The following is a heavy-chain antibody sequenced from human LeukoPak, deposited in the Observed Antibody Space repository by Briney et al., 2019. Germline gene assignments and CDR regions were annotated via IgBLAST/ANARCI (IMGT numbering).Heavy chain of an antibody. CDR3: AKEGDEYYDFWSGSLIRYYMDV. Sequence: PGGSLRLSCAASGFTFSSYSMSWVRQAPGKGLEWVSAISGSGGSTYYADSVKGRFTISRDNSKNTLYLQMNSLRAEDTAVYYCAKEGDEYYDFWSGSLIRYYMDVWGKGTTVTVSS. CDR1: GFTFSSYS. V-gene: IGHV3-23*01. D-gene: IGHD3-3*01. J-gene: IGHJ6*03. CDR2: ISGSGGST.